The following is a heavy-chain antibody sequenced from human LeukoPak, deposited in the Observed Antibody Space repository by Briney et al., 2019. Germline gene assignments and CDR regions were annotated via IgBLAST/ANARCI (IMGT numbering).Heavy chain of an antibody. CDR2: INPNSGGT. J-gene: IGHJ4*02. Sequence: GASVKVSCKASGGTFSSYAISWVRQAPGQGLEWMGWINPNSGGTNYAQKFQGRVTMTRDTSISTAYMELSRLRSDDTAVYYCAGEGGDVLGDYWGQGTLVTVSS. CDR3: AGEGGDVLGDY. CDR1: GGTFSSYA. V-gene: IGHV1-2*02.